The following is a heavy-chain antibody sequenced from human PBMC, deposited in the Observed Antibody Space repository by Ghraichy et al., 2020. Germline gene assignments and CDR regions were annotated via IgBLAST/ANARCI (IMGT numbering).Heavy chain of an antibody. CDR3: ARDAVVVVAARGDAFDI. CDR2: INAGNGNT. D-gene: IGHD2-15*01. CDR1: GYTFTSYA. V-gene: IGHV1-3*01. J-gene: IGHJ3*02. Sequence: ASVKVSCKASGYTFTSYAMHWVRQAPGQRLEWMGWINAGNGNTKYSQKFQGRVTITRDTSASTAYMELSSLRSEDTAVYYCARDAVVVVAARGDAFDIWGQGTMVTVSS.